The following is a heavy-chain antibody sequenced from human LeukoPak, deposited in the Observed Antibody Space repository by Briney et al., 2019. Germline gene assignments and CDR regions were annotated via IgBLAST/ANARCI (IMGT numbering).Heavy chain of an antibody. CDR2: MNPNSGNT. J-gene: IGHJ4*02. V-gene: IGHV1-8*01. CDR1: GYTFTSYD. Sequence: ASVKVSCKASGYTFTSYDINWVRQATGQGLEWMGWMNPNSGNTGYAQKFQGRVTMTRDTSTSTVYMELSSLRSEDTAVYYCARDFDSSGYIDYWGQGTLVTVSS. CDR3: ARDFDSSGYIDY. D-gene: IGHD3-22*01.